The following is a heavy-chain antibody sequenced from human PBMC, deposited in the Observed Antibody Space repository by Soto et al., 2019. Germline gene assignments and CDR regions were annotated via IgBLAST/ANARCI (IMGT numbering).Heavy chain of an antibody. V-gene: IGHV3-23*01. CDR2: ISGSGGST. CDR1: GFTFSSYA. CDR3: AKDLVGGSYYAFDI. D-gene: IGHD1-26*01. Sequence: GESLKISCAASGFTFSSYAMSWVRQAPGKGLEWVSAISGSGGSTYYADSVKGRFTISRDNSKNTLYLQMNSLRAEDTAVYYCAKDLVGGSYYAFDIWGQGTMVTVSS. J-gene: IGHJ3*02.